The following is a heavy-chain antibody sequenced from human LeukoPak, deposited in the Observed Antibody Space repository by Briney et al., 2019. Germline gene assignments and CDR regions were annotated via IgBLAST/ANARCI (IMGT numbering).Heavy chain of an antibody. J-gene: IGHJ4*02. CDR3: TLDLVSLWDH. Sequence: GGSLRLSCTASGLIFNCAWMCWGRQAPRKGLEWLGRIVSNSDGGTVDYAAPVEGRFTISRDDSKNTLYLQMNSLKTEDTAVYYCTLDLVSLWDHWGQGALVTVSS. CDR1: GLIFNCAW. V-gene: IGHV3-15*04. D-gene: IGHD6-13*01. CDR2: IVSNSDGGTV.